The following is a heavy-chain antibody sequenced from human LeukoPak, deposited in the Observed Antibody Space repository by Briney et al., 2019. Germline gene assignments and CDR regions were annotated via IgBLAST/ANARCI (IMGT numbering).Heavy chain of an antibody. CDR2: ISRGGSTT. CDR1: GFTFSDYY. D-gene: IGHD6-13*01. V-gene: IGHV3-11*01. Sequence: PGGSLRLSCAASGFTFSDYYMCWIRQAPGKGLEWVSYISRGGSTTYYADSVKGRFTISRDNAKNSLYLQMNSLRAEDTAVYYCVRGVSISSSWYNDIWGQGTMVTVSS. CDR3: VRGVSISSSWYNDI. J-gene: IGHJ3*02.